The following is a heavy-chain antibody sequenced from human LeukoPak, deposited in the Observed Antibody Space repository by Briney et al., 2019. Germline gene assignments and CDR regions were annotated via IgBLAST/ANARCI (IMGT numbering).Heavy chain of an antibody. D-gene: IGHD3-9*01. J-gene: IGHJ6*02. CDR2: KNPNSGNT. CDR1: GYTFTSYD. Sequence: ASVKVSCKASGYTFTSYDINWVRQATGQGLEWMGWKNPNSGNTGYAQKFQGRVTMTRNTSISTAYMELSSLRSEDTAVYYCARGDIGNILTGRLYYYYYYGMDVWGQGTTVTVSS. CDR3: ARGDIGNILTGRLYYYYYYGMDV. V-gene: IGHV1-8*01.